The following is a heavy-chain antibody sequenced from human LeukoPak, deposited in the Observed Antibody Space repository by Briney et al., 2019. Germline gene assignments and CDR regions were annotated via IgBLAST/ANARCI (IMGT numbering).Heavy chain of an antibody. CDR2: TIPILGIA. CDR3: ARAESDYYDSSGYSDY. CDR1: GGTVSSYA. J-gene: IGHJ4*02. D-gene: IGHD3-22*01. V-gene: IGHV1-69*04. Sequence: ASVKVSCKASGGTVSSYAISWVRQAPGQGLEWMGRTIPILGIANYAQKFQGRVTITADKSTSTAYMELSSLRSEDTAVYYCARAESDYYDSSGYSDYWGQGTLVTVSS.